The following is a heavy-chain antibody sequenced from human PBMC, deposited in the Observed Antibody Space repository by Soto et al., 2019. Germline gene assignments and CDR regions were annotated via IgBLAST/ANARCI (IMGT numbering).Heavy chain of an antibody. CDR2: INHSVST. V-gene: IGHV4-34*01. D-gene: IGHD3-10*01. CDR1: GGSFSGYY. J-gene: IGHJ4*02. CDR3: ARGGPILLWFGESANLDY. Sequence: QVQLQQWGAGLLKPSETLSLTCAVYGGSFSGYYCIWIRQPPGKGLEWSGEINHSVSTNYNPSLKSRVTISGDTSKNQFSLKLSSVTAADKAVYYCARGGPILLWFGESANLDYWGQGTLVTVSS.